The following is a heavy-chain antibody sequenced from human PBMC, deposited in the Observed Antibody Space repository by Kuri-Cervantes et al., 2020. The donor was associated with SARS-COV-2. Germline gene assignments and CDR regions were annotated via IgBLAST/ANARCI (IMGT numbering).Heavy chain of an antibody. V-gene: IGHV3-30-3*01. CDR2: ISYDGSNK. Sequence: GGSLRLSCAASGFTFGSYAMHWVRQAPGKGLEWVAVISYDGSNKYYADSVKGRFTISRDNSKNTLYLQMNSLRAEDTAVYYCAREGGEWELLPDYWGQGNLVTVSS. CDR3: AREGGEWELLPDY. CDR1: GFTFGSYA. J-gene: IGHJ4*02. D-gene: IGHD1-26*01.